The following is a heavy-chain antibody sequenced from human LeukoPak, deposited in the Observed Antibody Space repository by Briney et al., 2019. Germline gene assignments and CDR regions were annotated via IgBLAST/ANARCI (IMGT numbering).Heavy chain of an antibody. Sequence: SETLSLTCTVSGGSISSGSYYWRWIRQPAGKGLEWIGRIYTSGSTNYNPSLKSRVTISVDTSKNQFSLKLSSVTAADTAVYYCARGWGLRHFDYWGQGTLVTVSS. J-gene: IGHJ4*02. CDR1: GGSISSGSYY. CDR2: IYTSGST. V-gene: IGHV4-61*02. CDR3: ARGWGLRHFDY. D-gene: IGHD3-16*01.